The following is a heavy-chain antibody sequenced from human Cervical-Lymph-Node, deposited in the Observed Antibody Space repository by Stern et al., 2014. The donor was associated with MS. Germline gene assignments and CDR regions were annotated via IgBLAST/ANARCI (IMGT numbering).Heavy chain of an antibody. V-gene: IGHV1-69*01. Sequence: QVQLVQSGTEVKKPGSSVKVSCKASGGTHSSYAISWVRHAPGQGLEWMGGITPLFGSTTYAQKFQGRVTITADESTSTAYMELSSLRSEDTAVYYCARALQYCSGGTCFPTYHNFFDPWGQGTLVTVSS. CDR2: ITPLFGST. CDR3: ARALQYCSGGTCFPTYHNFFDP. J-gene: IGHJ5*02. CDR1: GGTHSSYA. D-gene: IGHD2-15*01.